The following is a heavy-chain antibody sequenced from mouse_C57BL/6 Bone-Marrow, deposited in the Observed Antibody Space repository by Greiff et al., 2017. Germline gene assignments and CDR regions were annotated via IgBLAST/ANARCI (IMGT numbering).Heavy chain of an antibody. CDR2: INPNNGGT. D-gene: IGHD1-1*01. Sequence: VQLQQSGPELVKPGASVKIPCKASGYTFTDYNMDWVKQSHGKSLEWIRDINPNNGGTIYNQKFKGKATLTVDKSSSTAYMELRSLTSEDTAVYYCARGAYYYGSSYPFAYWGQGTLVTVSA. CDR1: GYTFTDYN. V-gene: IGHV1-18*01. J-gene: IGHJ3*01. CDR3: ARGAYYYGSSYPFAY.